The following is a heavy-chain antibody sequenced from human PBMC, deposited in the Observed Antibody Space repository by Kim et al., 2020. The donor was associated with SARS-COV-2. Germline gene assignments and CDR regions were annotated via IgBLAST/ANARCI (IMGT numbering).Heavy chain of an antibody. Sequence: NYAQKFQGRVTMTRDTSISTAYMELSRLRSDDTAVYYCAGASSGWSAFDIWGQGTMVTVSS. CDR3: AGASSGWSAFDI. D-gene: IGHD6-19*01. J-gene: IGHJ3*02. V-gene: IGHV1-2*02.